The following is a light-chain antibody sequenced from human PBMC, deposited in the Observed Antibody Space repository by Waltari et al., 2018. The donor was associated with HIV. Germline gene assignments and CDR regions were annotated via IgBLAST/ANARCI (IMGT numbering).Light chain of an antibody. CDR1: SPNIGSNT. CDR3: AAWDDSLNGYV. Sequence: QSVLTQPPSASGAPGQRVTIYCSGRSPNIGSNTVNWYHQLPGTAPTLLIYENNPRPSGVPDRFSGSKSGTSASLGISGLQSEDEADYYCAAWDDSLNGYVFGTGTKVTVL. J-gene: IGLJ1*01. CDR2: ENN. V-gene: IGLV1-44*01.